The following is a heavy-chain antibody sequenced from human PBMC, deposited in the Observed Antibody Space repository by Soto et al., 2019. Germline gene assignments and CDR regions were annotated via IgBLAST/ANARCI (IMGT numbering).Heavy chain of an antibody. J-gene: IGHJ4*02. CDR1: GGTFSSYA. V-gene: IGHV1-69*13. D-gene: IGHD7-27*01. Sequence: SVKVSCQASGGTFSSYAISWVRQAPGQGLEWMGGIIPIFGTANYAQKFQGRVTITADESTSTAYMELSSLRSEDTAVYYCARVQGAWGLIDYWGQGTLVTVSS. CDR2: IIPIFGTA. CDR3: ARVQGAWGLIDY.